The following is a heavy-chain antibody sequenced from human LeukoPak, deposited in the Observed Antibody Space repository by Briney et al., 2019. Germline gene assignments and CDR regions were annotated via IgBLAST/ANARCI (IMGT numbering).Heavy chain of an antibody. Sequence: GGSLRLSCAASGFGLSGYNMNWVRQAPGKGLEWVSHISITGDIIHYADSVKGRFTISRDNAKNSLFLQMNSLRAEDTAVYYCARLPTLNNQLTYSPWGAFDVWGQGTVVTVSS. J-gene: IGHJ3*01. CDR1: GFGLSGYN. D-gene: IGHD2-2*01. CDR2: ISITGDII. CDR3: ARLPTLNNQLTYSPWGAFDV. V-gene: IGHV3-48*04.